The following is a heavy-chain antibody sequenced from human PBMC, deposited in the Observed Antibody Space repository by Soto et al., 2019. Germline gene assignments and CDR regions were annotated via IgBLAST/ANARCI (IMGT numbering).Heavy chain of an antibody. J-gene: IGHJ5*02. CDR2: TSHDGVT. CDR1: GGMLGTVRC. Sequence: RETLSHPCAGSGGMLGTVRCLGCRLLPPGKGLEWIGETSHDGVTNYNPSLEGRVTISIDKSKNQFYLDLNSVTAADTAMYYCARNGDCTRPGCIVGWFAPWGPGTLVT. V-gene: IGHV4-4*03. CDR3: ARNGDCTRPGCIVGWFAP. D-gene: IGHD2-8*01.